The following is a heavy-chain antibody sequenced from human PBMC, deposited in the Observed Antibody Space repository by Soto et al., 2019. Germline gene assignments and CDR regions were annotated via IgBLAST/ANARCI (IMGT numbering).Heavy chain of an antibody. D-gene: IGHD4-17*01. CDR3: ARDPYGDYWIDY. V-gene: IGHV4-59*01. CDR2: IYYSGST. J-gene: IGHJ4*02. CDR1: GGSISSYY. Sequence: SETLCLTCTVSGGSISSYYWSGIRQPPGKGLEWIGYIYYSGSTNYNPSLKSRVTISVDTSKNQFSLQLSSVTAADTAVYYRARDPYGDYWIDYWGQGTPVTVAS.